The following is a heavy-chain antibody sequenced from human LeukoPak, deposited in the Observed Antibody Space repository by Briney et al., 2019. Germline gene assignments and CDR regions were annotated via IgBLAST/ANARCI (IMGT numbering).Heavy chain of an antibody. J-gene: IGHJ4*02. V-gene: IGHV3-23*01. CDR3: AKDRVYYYDSSGYYYFDY. D-gene: IGHD3-22*01. Sequence: SGGSLRLSCAASGFTFSSYAMSWVRQAPGKGLEWVSAISGSGGSTYYVDSVKGRFTISRDNSKNTLYLQMNSLRAEDTAVYYCAKDRVYYYDSSGYYYFDYWGQGTLVTVSS. CDR1: GFTFSSYA. CDR2: ISGSGGST.